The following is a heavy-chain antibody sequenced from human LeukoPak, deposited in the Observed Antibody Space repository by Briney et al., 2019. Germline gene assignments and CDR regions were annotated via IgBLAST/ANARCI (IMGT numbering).Heavy chain of an antibody. CDR3: AITYYDILTGFDY. Sequence: SETLSLTCAVYGGSFSGYYWSWIRQPPGKGLEWIGEINHSGSTNYNPSLKSRVTISVDTSKNQFSLKLSSVTAADTAVYYCAITYYDILTGFDYWGQGTLVTVSS. CDR1: GGSFSGYY. D-gene: IGHD3-9*01. CDR2: INHSGST. V-gene: IGHV4-34*01. J-gene: IGHJ4*02.